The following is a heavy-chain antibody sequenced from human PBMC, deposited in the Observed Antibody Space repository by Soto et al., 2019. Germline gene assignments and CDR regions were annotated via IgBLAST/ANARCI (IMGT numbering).Heavy chain of an antibody. Sequence: PSETLSLTCAVYGGSFSGYYWSWIRQPPGKGLERIGEINHSGSTNYNPSLKSRVTISVDTSKNQFSLKLSSVTAADTAVYYCARAARRYSSGWYLVSTSFDYWGQGTLVTVSS. CDR2: INHSGST. D-gene: IGHD6-19*01. V-gene: IGHV4-34*01. CDR1: GGSFSGYY. CDR3: ARAARRYSSGWYLVSTSFDY. J-gene: IGHJ4*02.